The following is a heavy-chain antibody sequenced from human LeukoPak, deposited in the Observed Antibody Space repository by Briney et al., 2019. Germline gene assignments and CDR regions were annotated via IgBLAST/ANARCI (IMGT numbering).Heavy chain of an antibody. CDR1: GFTFSSYW. CDR2: ISTDGSRT. V-gene: IGHV3-74*01. J-gene: IGHJ3*02. Sequence: GGSLRLSCAASGFTFSSYWMHWVRQAPGKGLVWVSRISTDGSRTNYADSVKGRFTISRDNAKNTLYLQMNSLRAEDTALYYCARDRGYDILTGRDAFDIWGQGTMVTVSS. CDR3: ARDRGYDILTGRDAFDI. D-gene: IGHD3-9*01.